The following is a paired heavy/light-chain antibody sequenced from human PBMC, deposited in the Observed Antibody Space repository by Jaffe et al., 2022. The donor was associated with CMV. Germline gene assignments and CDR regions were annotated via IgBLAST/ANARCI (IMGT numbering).Light chain of an antibody. Sequence: EIVLTQSPGTLSLSPGERATLSCRASQSVDSDFLAWYQQKPGQAPRLLIYGASSRATGIPDRFSGSGSGTDFTLTISRLEPEDFAVYYCQQFGRSPTWTFGQGTKVEI. V-gene: IGKV3-20*01. CDR3: QQFGRSPTWT. CDR2: GAS. J-gene: IGKJ1*01. CDR1: QSVDSDF.
Heavy chain of an antibody. CDR3: AGGQGYSDYVGHYYYYIDI. CDR1: GGSVRSYY. Sequence: QVQLQESGPGLVKPSETLSLTCTVSGGSVRSYYWSWIRQAPGKGLEWITYMYYSGNTNYNPSLKSRVTMSVDTSENQFSLKVTSVTAADAAVYYCAGGQGYSDYVGHYYYYIDIWGKGTTVTVSS. J-gene: IGHJ6*03. V-gene: IGHV4-59*02. D-gene: IGHD4-17*01. CDR2: MYYSGNT.